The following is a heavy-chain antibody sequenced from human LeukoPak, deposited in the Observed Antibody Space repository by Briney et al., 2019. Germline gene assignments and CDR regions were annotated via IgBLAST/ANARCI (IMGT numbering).Heavy chain of an antibody. J-gene: IGHJ4*02. D-gene: IGHD3-22*01. CDR1: GGSISNFH. CDR2: IFNSGST. CDR3: ARHPYYDTSGLGY. V-gene: IGHV4-59*08. Sequence: SETLSLTCTVSGGSISNFHWTWIRQPPGKGLEWIGYIFNSGSTHYNPSLKSRVTISMDTSKKQFSLKLNSVTAADTAMYYCARHPYYDTSGLGYWGQGTLVTVSS.